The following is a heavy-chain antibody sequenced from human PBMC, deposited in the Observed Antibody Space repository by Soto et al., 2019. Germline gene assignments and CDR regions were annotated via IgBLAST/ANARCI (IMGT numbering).Heavy chain of an antibody. CDR3: ARAPDVFDI. CDR1: GASISSGYYY. Sequence: QVQLQESGPGLVKPSQTLSLTCTVSGASISSGYYYWSWVRQPPWKGLEWIGYIYHSGDTYYSPSLXXRXTXXVDTSKHPFSPNLSSVSAADTAVYDCARAPDVFDIWGQGTMVTVSS. J-gene: IGHJ3*02. CDR2: IYHSGDT. V-gene: IGHV4-30-4*01.